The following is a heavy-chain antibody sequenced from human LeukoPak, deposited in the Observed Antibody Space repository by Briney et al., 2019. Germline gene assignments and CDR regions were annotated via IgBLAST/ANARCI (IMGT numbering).Heavy chain of an antibody. J-gene: IGHJ4*02. V-gene: IGHV3-7*01. CDR1: GLMFSSYW. Sequence: GGSLRLSCAASGLMFSSYWMSWVRQAPGKGLEWVANIKQDGSEKYYVDSVKGRFTISRDNAKNSLYLQMNSLRAEDTAVYYCARDRLGYCRSTSCSYFDYWGQGTLVTVSS. CDR2: IKQDGSEK. D-gene: IGHD2-2*03. CDR3: ARDRLGYCRSTSCSYFDY.